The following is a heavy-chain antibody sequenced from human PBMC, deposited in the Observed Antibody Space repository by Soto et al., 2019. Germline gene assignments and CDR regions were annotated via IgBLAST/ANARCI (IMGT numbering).Heavy chain of an antibody. J-gene: IGHJ5*02. D-gene: IGHD3-3*01. Sequence: GASVKVSCKASGGTFSSCAISWVRQAPGQGLEWMGGIIPIFGTANYAQKFQGRVTITADKSTSTAYMELSSLRSEDTAVYYCARGVPKGYYDFWSGYPNWFDPWGQGTLVTVSS. V-gene: IGHV1-69*06. CDR2: IIPIFGTA. CDR3: ARGVPKGYYDFWSGYPNWFDP. CDR1: GGTFSSCA.